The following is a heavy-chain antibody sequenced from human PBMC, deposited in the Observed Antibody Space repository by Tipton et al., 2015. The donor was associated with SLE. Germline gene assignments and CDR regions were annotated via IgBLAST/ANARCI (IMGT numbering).Heavy chain of an antibody. D-gene: IGHD6-13*01. CDR2: IYYSGST. CDR1: GGSISSSSYY. Sequence: TLSLTCTVSGGSISSSSYYWGWIRQPPGKGLEWIGYIYYSGSTNYNPSLKSRVTISVDTSKNQFSLKLSSVTAADTAVYYCARDPAVGGYFDYWGQGTLVTVSS. V-gene: IGHV4-61*01. CDR3: ARDPAVGGYFDY. J-gene: IGHJ4*02.